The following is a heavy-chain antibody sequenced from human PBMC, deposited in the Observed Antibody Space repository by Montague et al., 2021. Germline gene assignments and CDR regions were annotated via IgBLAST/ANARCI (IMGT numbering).Heavy chain of an antibody. CDR3: AHRSSTSLIDX. D-gene: IGHD2-2*01. Sequence: PALVKPTQTLTLTCTFSGFSLSTNGAGVGWFRQPPGKALDWLALIYWDDDKRYSLSLKNRLTVTKDTSKNQVVLTVTNMDPVDTATYYCAHRSSTSLIDXWGQGTLVTVSS. CDR2: IYWDDDK. J-gene: IGHJ4*02. CDR1: GFSLSTNGAG. V-gene: IGHV2-5*02.